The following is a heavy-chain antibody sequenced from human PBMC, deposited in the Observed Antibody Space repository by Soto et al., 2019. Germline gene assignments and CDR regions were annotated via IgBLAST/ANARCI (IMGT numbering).Heavy chain of an antibody. J-gene: IGHJ6*02. Sequence: GESLKISGRSSGCSFTRYWISWVRQMPGKGLEWMGRVDPSDSYTNYSPSFQGHVTISADKSISTAYLQWSSLKASDTAMYYCARTASKYYYDSSGYRSPFYYYYGMDVWGQGTTVTVSS. V-gene: IGHV5-10-1*01. CDR3: ARTASKYYYDSSGYRSPFYYYYGMDV. CDR1: GCSFTRYW. D-gene: IGHD3-22*01. CDR2: VDPSDSYT.